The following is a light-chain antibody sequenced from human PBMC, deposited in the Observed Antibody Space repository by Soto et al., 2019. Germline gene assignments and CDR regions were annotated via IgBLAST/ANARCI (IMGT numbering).Light chain of an antibody. J-gene: IGKJ1*01. Sequence: DIQMTQSPSTLSASVGDRVTITCRASQSISNWLAWYQQKPGKAPKLLIFDASSLEGGVPSRFSGSGSGTDFTLTISSLQPDDFASYYCLQDYGDSWTFGQGTKVDIK. CDR2: DAS. CDR1: QSISNW. CDR3: LQDYGDSWT. V-gene: IGKV1-5*01.